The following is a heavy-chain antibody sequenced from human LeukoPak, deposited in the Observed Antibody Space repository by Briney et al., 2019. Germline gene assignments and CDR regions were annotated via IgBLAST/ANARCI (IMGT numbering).Heavy chain of an antibody. CDR3: ATRRNTVTHNWFDP. J-gene: IGHJ5*02. CDR2: IYYSGST. CDR1: GGSISSSSYY. V-gene: IGHV4-39*07. Sequence: SETLSLTCTVSGGSISSSSYYWGWIRQPPGKGLEWIGSIYYSGSTYYNPSLKSRVTISVDTSKNQFSLKLSSVTAADTAVYYCATRRNTVTHNWFDPWGQGTLVTVSS. D-gene: IGHD4-11*01.